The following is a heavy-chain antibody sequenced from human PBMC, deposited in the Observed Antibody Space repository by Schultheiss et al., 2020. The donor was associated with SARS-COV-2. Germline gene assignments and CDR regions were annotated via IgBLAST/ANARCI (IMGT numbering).Heavy chain of an antibody. D-gene: IGHD6-6*01. CDR3: ARGESSSSDY. V-gene: IGHV1-8*02. CDR2: MNPNSGNT. Sequence: ASVKVSCKASGGTFSSYAISWVRQAPGQGLEWMGWMNPNSGNTGYAQKFQGRVTMTRDTSISTAYMELSRLRSDDTAVYYCARGESSSSDYWGQGTLVTVSS. J-gene: IGHJ4*02. CDR1: GGTFSSYA.